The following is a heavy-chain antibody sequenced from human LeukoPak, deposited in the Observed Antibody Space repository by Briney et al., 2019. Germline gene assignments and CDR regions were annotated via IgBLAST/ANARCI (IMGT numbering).Heavy chain of an antibody. V-gene: IGHV3-48*03. J-gene: IGHJ4*02. CDR3: ARTPLSPYDSSGYGDY. Sequence: GGSLRLSCAASGSTFSSYEMNWVRQAPGKGLEWVSYISSSGSTIYYADSVKGRFTISRDNAKNSLYLQMNSLRAEDTAVYYCARTPLSPYDSSGYGDYWGQGTLVTVSS. CDR2: ISSSGSTI. D-gene: IGHD3-22*01. CDR1: GSTFSSYE.